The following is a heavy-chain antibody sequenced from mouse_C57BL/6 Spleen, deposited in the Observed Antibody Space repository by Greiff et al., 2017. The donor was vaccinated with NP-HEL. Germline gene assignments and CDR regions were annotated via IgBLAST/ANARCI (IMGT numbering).Heavy chain of an antibody. CDR1: GYTFPGYW. CDR2: ILPGSGST. V-gene: IGHV1-9*01. D-gene: IGHD3-1*01. J-gene: IGHJ2*01. CDR3: ARRGYLYFDY. Sequence: VQLQQSGAELMKPGASVKLSCKASGYTFPGYWIEWVKQRPGHGLEWIGEILPGSGSTNYNEKFKGKATFTADKSSNTAYMQLSSQTTEDSAIDYCARRGYLYFDYWGQGTTLTVSS.